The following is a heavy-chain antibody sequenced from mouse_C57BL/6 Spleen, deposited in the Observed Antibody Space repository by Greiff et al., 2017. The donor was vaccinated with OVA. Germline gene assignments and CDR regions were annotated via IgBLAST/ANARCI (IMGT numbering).Heavy chain of an antibody. CDR1: FTSYW. CDR3: ARWTLRYQYFDV. V-gene: IGHV1-69*01. J-gene: IGHJ1*03. CDR2: IDPSDSYT. D-gene: IGHD1-1*01. Sequence: FTSYWMHWVKQRPGQGLEWIGEIDPSDSYTNYNQKFKGKSTLTVDKSSSTAYMQLSSLTSEDSAVYYCARWTLRYQYFDVWGTGTTVTVSS.